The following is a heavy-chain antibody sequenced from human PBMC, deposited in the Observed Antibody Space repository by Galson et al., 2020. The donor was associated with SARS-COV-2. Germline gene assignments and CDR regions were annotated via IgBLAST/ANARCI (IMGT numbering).Heavy chain of an antibody. D-gene: IGHD2-15*01. Sequence: ESGPTLVKPTETLTLTYTVSGFSLSNARMGVSWIRQPPGKALEWLAHIFSNDENYYSTSLKSRLTISKDTSKSQVVLTMTNMDPVDTATDYGAWIRVGGYVGFWWYYYYGMDVWGQGTTVTVAS. CDR2: IFSNDEN. J-gene: IGHJ6*02. CDR3: AWIRVGGYVGFWWYYYYGMDV. CDR1: GFSLSNARMG. V-gene: IGHV2-26*01.